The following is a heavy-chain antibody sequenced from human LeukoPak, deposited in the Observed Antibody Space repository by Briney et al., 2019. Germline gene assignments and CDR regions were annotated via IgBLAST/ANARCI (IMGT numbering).Heavy chain of an antibody. V-gene: IGHV4-39*07. J-gene: IGHJ5*02. CDR3: ARGRTAGSGWYLRIKDWDDP. CDR1: GGSISSSSYY. CDR2: IYYSGST. Sequence: SETLSLTCTVSGGSISSSSYYWGWIRQPPGKGLEWIGSIYYSGSTYYNPSLKSRVTISVDTSKNQFSLKLSSVTAADTAVYYCARGRTAGSGWYLRIKDWDDPWGQGTLVTVSS. D-gene: IGHD6-19*01.